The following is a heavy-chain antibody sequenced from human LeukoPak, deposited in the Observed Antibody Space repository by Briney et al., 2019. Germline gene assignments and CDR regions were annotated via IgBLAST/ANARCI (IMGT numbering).Heavy chain of an antibody. V-gene: IGHV3-30-3*01. CDR3: ARDLDIVVVPAAMYYYYGMDV. Sequence: PGGSLRLSCAASGFTFSSYAMHWVRQAPGKGLEWVAVISYDGSNKYYAGSVKGRFTISRDNSKNTLYLQMNSLRAEDTAVYYCARDLDIVVVPAAMYYYYGMDVWGQGTTVTVSS. D-gene: IGHD2-2*03. CDR1: GFTFSSYA. J-gene: IGHJ6*02. CDR2: ISYDGSNK.